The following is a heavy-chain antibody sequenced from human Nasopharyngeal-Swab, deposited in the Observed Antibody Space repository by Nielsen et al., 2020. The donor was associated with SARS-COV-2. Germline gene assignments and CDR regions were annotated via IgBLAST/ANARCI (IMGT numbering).Heavy chain of an antibody. CDR2: IIPIFGTA. Sequence: SVKVSCKASGGTFSSYAISWVRQAPGQGLEWMGGIIPIFGTADYAQKFQDRVTITADESTSTAYVELSSLRSEDTAVYYCARSGSSNSDIDYWGQGTLVTVSS. CDR3: ARSGSSNSDIDY. CDR1: GGTFSSYA. J-gene: IGHJ4*02. D-gene: IGHD6-13*01. V-gene: IGHV1-69*13.